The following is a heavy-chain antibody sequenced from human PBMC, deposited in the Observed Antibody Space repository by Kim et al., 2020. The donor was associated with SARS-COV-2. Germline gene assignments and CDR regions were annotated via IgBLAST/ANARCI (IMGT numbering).Heavy chain of an antibody. CDR2: IYYSGST. J-gene: IGHJ4*02. CDR3: ARVPPATIFGVVTAFDY. V-gene: IGHV4-59*13. D-gene: IGHD3-3*01. Sequence: SETLSLTCTVSGGSISSYYWSWIRQPPGKGLEWIGYIYYSGSTNYNPSLKSQVTISVDTSKNQFSLKLSSVTAADTAVYYCARVPPATIFGVVTAFDYWGQGTLVTVSS. CDR1: GGSISSYY.